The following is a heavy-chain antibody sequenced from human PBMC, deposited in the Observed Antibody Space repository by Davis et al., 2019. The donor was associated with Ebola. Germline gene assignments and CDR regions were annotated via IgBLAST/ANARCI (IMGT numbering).Heavy chain of an antibody. V-gene: IGHV4-39*07. CDR2: IYYNGRT. Sequence: SETLSLTCSVSGGSISSGTYYWGWVRQPPGKGLEWIGSIYYNGRTYYSSSLEGRVTILLDPSKNQFSLKLRSVTAADTAVYFCARLSGLFSSSSGALYFDLWGRGTLVSVSS. J-gene: IGHJ2*01. CDR1: GGSISSGTYY. CDR3: ARLSGLFSSSSGALYFDL. D-gene: IGHD6-6*01.